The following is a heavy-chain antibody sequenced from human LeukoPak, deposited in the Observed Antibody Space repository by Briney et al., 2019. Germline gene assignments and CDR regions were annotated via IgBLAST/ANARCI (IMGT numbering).Heavy chain of an antibody. Sequence: GGSLRLSCAASGFTFSSYWMHWVRQAPGKGLVWVSRVNTDGSTPTYADSVKGRFTISRDNAKNTLYLQMNSLRAEDTAVYYCARDRGSYSDYWGQGTLVTFSS. CDR2: VNTDGSTP. V-gene: IGHV3-74*01. CDR1: GFTFSSYW. J-gene: IGHJ4*02. D-gene: IGHD3-16*01. CDR3: ARDRGSYSDY.